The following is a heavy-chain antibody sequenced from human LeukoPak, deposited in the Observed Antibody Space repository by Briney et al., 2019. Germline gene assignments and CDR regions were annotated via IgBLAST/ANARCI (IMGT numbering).Heavy chain of an antibody. CDR3: ARDNYYGSGSTGFDP. Sequence: GGSLRLSCAASGFTFSSYSMNWVRQAPGKGLEWVSSISSSSSYIYYADSVKGRFTISRDNAKNSLYLQMNGLRAEDTAVYYCARDNYYGSGSTGFDPWGQGTLVTVSS. CDR2: ISSSSSYI. J-gene: IGHJ5*02. V-gene: IGHV3-21*01. D-gene: IGHD3-10*01. CDR1: GFTFSSYS.